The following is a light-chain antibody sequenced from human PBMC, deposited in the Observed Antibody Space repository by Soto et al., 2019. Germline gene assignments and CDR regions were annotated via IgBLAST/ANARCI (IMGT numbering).Light chain of an antibody. CDR3: QQGHNWPLS. Sequence: EIVMTQSPATLSVSPGERATLSCRASQSISSELAWYQQKPGQPPRLLIYGASTRATGVPARFTGSGSGSNFTLSANGLQSKDFAVYYCQQGHNWPLSFGQGIRL. CDR1: QSISSE. CDR2: GAS. V-gene: IGKV3-15*01. J-gene: IGKJ2*01.